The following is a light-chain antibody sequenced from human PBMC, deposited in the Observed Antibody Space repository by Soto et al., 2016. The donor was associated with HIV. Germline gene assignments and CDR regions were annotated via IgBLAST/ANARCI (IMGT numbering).Light chain of an antibody. CDR1: QSINNW. J-gene: IGKJ1*01. Sequence: DIQLTQSPSFLSASVGDRVTITCRASQSINNWLAWYQQKPGKAPKLLIYKASRLESGVPSRFSGSGSGTGVEFTLTISSLQPDDFATYYCQQYDGSSKTFGQGTKVEMK. V-gene: IGKV1-5*03. CDR2: KAS. CDR3: QQYDGSSKT.